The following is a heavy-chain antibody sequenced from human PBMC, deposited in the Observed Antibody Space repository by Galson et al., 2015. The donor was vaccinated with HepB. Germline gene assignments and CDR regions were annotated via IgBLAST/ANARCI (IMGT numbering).Heavy chain of an antibody. J-gene: IGHJ4*02. Sequence: SLRLSCAASDFVFPTYIMHWVRQAPGKGLEYVASINTDGDTNYADTVRGRFTISRDNSKGALYLDMGSLRAADTAVYFCVRNRGKRHLVQNYYLDYWGLETLVTVS. V-gene: IGHV3-64D*06. CDR3: VRNRGKRHLVQNYYLDY. CDR2: INTDGDT. CDR1: DFVFPTYI. D-gene: IGHD1-26*01.